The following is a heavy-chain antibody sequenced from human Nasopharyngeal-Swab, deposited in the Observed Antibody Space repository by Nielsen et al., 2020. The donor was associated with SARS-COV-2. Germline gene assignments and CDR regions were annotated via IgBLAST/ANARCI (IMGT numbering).Heavy chain of an antibody. J-gene: IGHJ4*02. Sequence: GESLKISCAASGFTFSGSAIHWVCQASGKGLEWVARIRSKANSNATAYAASVKGRFTVSRDDSTNTAYLQMNSLKTEDTAVYYCTRRTAETAGPLDYWGQGTLVTVSS. CDR1: GFTFSGSA. V-gene: IGHV3-73*01. CDR3: TRRTAETAGPLDY. CDR2: IRSKANSNAT. D-gene: IGHD2-21*02.